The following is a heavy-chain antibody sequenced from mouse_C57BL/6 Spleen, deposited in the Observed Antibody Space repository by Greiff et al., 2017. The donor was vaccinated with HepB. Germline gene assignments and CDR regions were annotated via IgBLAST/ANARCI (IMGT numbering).Heavy chain of an antibody. CDR1: GYAFSSSW. CDR2: IYPGDGDT. J-gene: IGHJ2*01. CDR3: ARTVYYKGDY. V-gene: IGHV1-82*01. Sequence: VMLVESGPELVKPGASVKISCKASGYAFSSSWMNWVKQRPGKGLEWIGRIYPGDGDTNYNGKFKGKATLTADKSSSTAYMQLSSLTSEDSAVYFCARTVYYKGDYWGQGTTLTVSS. D-gene: IGHD2-1*01.